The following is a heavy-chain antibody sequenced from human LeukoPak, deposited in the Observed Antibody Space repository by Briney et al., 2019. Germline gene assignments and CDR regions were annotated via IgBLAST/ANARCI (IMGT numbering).Heavy chain of an antibody. CDR2: ISSSGSTI. J-gene: IGHJ4*02. V-gene: IGHV3-11*04. Sequence: LSLTCAVYGGSFSDYDWSWIRQPPGKGLEWVSYISSSGSTIYYADSVKGRFTISRDNAKNSLYLQMNSLRAEDTAVYYCARVGDYSSEVFDYWGQGTLVTVSS. D-gene: IGHD6-19*01. CDR3: ARVGDYSSEVFDY. CDR1: GGSFSDYD.